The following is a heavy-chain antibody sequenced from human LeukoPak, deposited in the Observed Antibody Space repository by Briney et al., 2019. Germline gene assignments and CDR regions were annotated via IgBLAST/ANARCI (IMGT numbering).Heavy chain of an antibody. CDR3: ARGRGIAARRDYYYYMDV. D-gene: IGHD6-6*01. Sequence: ASVKVSCKASGYTFTSYGISWVRQAPGQGLEWMGWISAYNGNTNYAQKLQGRVTMTTDTSTSTAYMELRSLRSDDTAVYYCARGRGIAARRDYYYYMDVWGKGTRSPSP. V-gene: IGHV1-18*01. CDR2: ISAYNGNT. J-gene: IGHJ6*03. CDR1: GYTFTSYG.